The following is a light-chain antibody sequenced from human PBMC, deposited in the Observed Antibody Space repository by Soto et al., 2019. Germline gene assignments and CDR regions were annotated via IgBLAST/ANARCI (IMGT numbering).Light chain of an antibody. CDR2: AAS. CDR3: QKYNSAPDGA. Sequence: DIPMTQSPSSLSASVGDRVTITCRASQGISNYLAWYQQKPGKVPKLLIYAASTLQSGVPSRFSGSGSGTDFTLTISSLQPEDVATYYCQKYNSAPDGAFGQGTKVEIK. J-gene: IGKJ1*01. CDR1: QGISNY. V-gene: IGKV1-27*01.